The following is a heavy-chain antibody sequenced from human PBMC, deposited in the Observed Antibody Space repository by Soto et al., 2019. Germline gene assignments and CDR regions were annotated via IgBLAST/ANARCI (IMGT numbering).Heavy chain of an antibody. CDR3: ARESRYCSGGSCYFLPGIDY. Sequence: QVQLVQSGAKVKKPGSSVKVSCKASGGTFSSYAISWVRQAPGQGLEWMGGIIPIFGTANYAQKFQGRVTITADESTSTAYMGLSSLRSEDTAVYYCARESRYCSGGSCYFLPGIDYWGQGTLVTVSS. CDR2: IIPIFGTA. CDR1: GGTFSSYA. V-gene: IGHV1-69*12. D-gene: IGHD2-15*01. J-gene: IGHJ4*02.